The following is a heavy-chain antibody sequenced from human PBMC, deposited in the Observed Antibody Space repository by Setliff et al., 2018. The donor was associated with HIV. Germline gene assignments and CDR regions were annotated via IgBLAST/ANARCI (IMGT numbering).Heavy chain of an antibody. CDR3: AAIAAAALRGTFDI. V-gene: IGHV1-18*01. CDR2: ISGYNGNT. D-gene: IGHD6-13*01. J-gene: IGHJ3*02. Sequence: ASVKVSCKASGYSFASHSLHWVRQAPGQGLEWMGWISGYNGNTNYAQKLQGRVTMTTDTSTSTAYMELRSLRSDDTAVYYCAAIAAAALRGTFDIWGQGTMVTVSS. CDR1: GYSFASHS.